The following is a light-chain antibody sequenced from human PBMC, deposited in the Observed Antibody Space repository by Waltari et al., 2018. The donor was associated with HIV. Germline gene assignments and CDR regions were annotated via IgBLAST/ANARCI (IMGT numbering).Light chain of an antibody. Sequence: DIVMTQSPDSLAVSLGERATINCKSSQGLLYSSNNKNYLAWYQQKPRQPPKLLIYWASTRESGVPERVRGSGSGTDFTLTISSLQAEDVAVYYCQQYYTIPLTFGGGTKVEIK. CDR1: QGLLYSSNNKNY. V-gene: IGKV4-1*01. CDR3: QQYYTIPLT. J-gene: IGKJ4*01. CDR2: WAS.